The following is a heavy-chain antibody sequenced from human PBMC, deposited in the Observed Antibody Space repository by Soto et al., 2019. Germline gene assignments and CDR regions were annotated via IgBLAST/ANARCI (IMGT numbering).Heavy chain of an antibody. D-gene: IGHD2-2*01. CDR3: AKDIVVPSALGYYYYGMDF. CDR1: ELTFSRYG. V-gene: IGHV3-30*18. Sequence: QVQLVESGGGVVKPGRSLRLSCAASELTFSRYGMHWVRQAPGKGLEWVAMISDDGTKKNYADSVKGRFIISRDNSKNTMYLQMNSLRPEDTAVYYCAKDIVVPSALGYYYYGMDFWGQGTTVTVSS. CDR2: ISDDGTKK. J-gene: IGHJ6*02.